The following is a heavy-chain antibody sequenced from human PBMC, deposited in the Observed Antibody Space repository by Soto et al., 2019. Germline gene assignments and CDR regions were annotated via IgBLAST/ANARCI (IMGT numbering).Heavy chain of an antibody. CDR1: GFTFSTYA. CDR3: ATRRDASYYYYGMDG. J-gene: IGHJ6*02. CDR2: ISGSGGST. Sequence: GGSLRLSCAASGFTFSTYAMSWVRQAPGKGLEWVSAISGSGGSTYYADSVKGRVTISRDNSKNTLFLQVNSLRAEDTAVYYCATRRDASYYYYGMDGWGQGTTVTVPS. V-gene: IGHV3-23*01. D-gene: IGHD2-2*01.